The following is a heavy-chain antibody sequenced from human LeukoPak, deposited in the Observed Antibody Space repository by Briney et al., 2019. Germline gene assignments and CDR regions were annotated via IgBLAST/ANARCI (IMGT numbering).Heavy chain of an antibody. D-gene: IGHD3-16*01. J-gene: IGHJ4*02. V-gene: IGHV3-43*02. CDR3: AKVGGCGGYYFDY. CDR1: GFTFDDYA. Sequence: PGGSLRLSCAASGFTFDDYAMHWVRQAPGKGLERVSLISGDGGSTYYADSVKGRFTIYRENSKTSLYLKMNSLRTEDTALYYCAKVGGCGGYYFDYWGQGTLVTVSS. CDR2: ISGDGGST.